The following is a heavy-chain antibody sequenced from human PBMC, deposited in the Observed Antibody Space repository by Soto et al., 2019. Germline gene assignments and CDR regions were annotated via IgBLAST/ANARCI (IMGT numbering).Heavy chain of an antibody. CDR2: IYSGGST. V-gene: IGHV3-53*01. CDR3: AKEWTYCSSTSCYVNHFDY. J-gene: IGHJ4*02. Sequence: PGGSLRLSCAASGFTVSSNYMSWVRQAPGKGLEWVSVIYSGGSTYYADSVKGRFTISRDNSKNTLYLQMNSLRAEDTAVYYCAKEWTYCSSTSCYVNHFDYWGQGTLVTVSS. CDR1: GFTVSSNY. D-gene: IGHD2-2*01.